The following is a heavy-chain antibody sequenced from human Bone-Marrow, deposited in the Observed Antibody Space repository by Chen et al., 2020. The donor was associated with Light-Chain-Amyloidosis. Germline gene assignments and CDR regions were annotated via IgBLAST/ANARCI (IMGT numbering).Heavy chain of an antibody. V-gene: IGHV5-51*03. CDR2: IYPDDSDA. J-gene: IGHJ4*02. Sequence: EVQLEQSGPEVQKPGESVKISCKGAGYTFPNSWIGWVRQMPGKGLEWMGVIYPDDSDARYSPSFEGQVTISADKSITTAYLQWRSLKASDTAMYYCARRRDGYNFDYWGQGTLVTVSS. D-gene: IGHD5-12*01. CDR3: ARRRDGYNFDY. CDR1: GYTFPNSW.